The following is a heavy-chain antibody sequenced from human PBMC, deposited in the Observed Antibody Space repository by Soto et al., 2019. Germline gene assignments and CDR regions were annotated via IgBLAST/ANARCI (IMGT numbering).Heavy chain of an antibody. CDR2: INHSGST. V-gene: IGHV4-34*01. CDR1: GGSFSGYY. J-gene: IGHJ4*02. CDR3: ARRRCGMVRGTIEYYFDY. D-gene: IGHD3-10*01. Sequence: QVQLQQWGAGLLKPSETLSLTCAVYGGSFSGYYWSWIRQPPGKGLEWIGEINHSGSTNYNPSLKGRVTISVDTAKNPFSLKLSSVTAADTAVYYCARRRCGMVRGTIEYYFDYWGQGTLVTVSS.